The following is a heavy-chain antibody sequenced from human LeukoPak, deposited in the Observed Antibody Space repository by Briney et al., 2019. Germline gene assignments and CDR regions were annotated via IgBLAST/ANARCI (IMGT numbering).Heavy chain of an antibody. Sequence: PGGSLRLSCAASVFTFSSYIMHWARQAPGKGLEWVAVVSYDGSNKYYADSVKGRFTISRDNSKNTLYLQMNSLRAEDTAVYYCVDAYGNVTGYPIDYWGQGTLVTVSS. J-gene: IGHJ4*02. D-gene: IGHD3-9*01. CDR3: VDAYGNVTGYPIDY. CDR2: VSYDGSNK. V-gene: IGHV3-30*03. CDR1: VFTFSSYI.